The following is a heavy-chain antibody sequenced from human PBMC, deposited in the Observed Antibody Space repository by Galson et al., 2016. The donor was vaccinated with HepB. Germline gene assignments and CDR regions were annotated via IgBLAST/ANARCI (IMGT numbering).Heavy chain of an antibody. CDR3: ARVYLLSFFGSGSPNHFDH. CDR2: VTYGGET. J-gene: IGHJ4*02. Sequence: ETLSLTCAVFGDSFSGYYWSWIRQPPGKGLEWIGEVTYGGETNYNPSLKSRVTMSVDTAKNQFSLKLASVTAADTAVYYCARVYLLSFFGSGSPNHFDHWGRGTLVTVSS. CDR1: GDSFSGYY. V-gene: IGHV4-34*01. D-gene: IGHD3-10*01.